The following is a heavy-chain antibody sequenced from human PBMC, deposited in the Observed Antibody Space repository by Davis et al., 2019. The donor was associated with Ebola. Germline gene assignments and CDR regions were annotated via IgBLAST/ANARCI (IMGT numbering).Heavy chain of an antibody. V-gene: IGHV3-74*01. CDR2: INSDGSST. J-gene: IGHJ3*02. CDR3: AESGFSTAYYVNSAPLDI. CDR1: GFTFSSYW. D-gene: IGHD3-22*01. Sequence: HTGGSLRLSCAASGFTFSSYWMHWVRQAPGKGLVWVSRINSDGSSTSYADSVKGRFTISRDNAKNTLYLQMNSLRAEDTAVYFCAESGFSTAYYVNSAPLDIWGQGTMVTVSS.